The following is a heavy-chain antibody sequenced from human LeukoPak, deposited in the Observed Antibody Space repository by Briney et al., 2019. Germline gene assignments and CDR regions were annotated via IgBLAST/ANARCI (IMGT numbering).Heavy chain of an antibody. CDR1: GGSISSGDYY. CDR2: IYYSRST. CDR3: ARVGYDDFWSGYYTSDSFIDY. V-gene: IGHV4-30-4*02. J-gene: IGHJ4*02. Sequence: SETLSLTCTVSGGSISSGDYYWSWIRQPPGKGLEWIGYIYYSRSTYYNPSLKSRVTISVDTSKNQLSLKLSSVTAADTAVYYCARVGYDDFWSGYYTSDSFIDYWGQGTLVTVSS. D-gene: IGHD3-3*01.